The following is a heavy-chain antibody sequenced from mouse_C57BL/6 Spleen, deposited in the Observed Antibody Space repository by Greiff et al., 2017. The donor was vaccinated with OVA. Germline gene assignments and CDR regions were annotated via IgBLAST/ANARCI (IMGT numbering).Heavy chain of an antibody. CDR1: GYSITSGYY. Sequence: VQLKQSGPGLVKPSQSLSLTCSVTGYSITSGYYWNWLRQFPGNKLEWMGYISYDGSNNYNPSLKNRISITRDTSKNQFFLKLNSVTTEDTATYYGARGGYYYGSSFDYWGQGTTLTVSS. V-gene: IGHV3-6*01. CDR2: ISYDGSN. D-gene: IGHD1-1*01. J-gene: IGHJ2*01. CDR3: ARGGYYYGSSFDY.